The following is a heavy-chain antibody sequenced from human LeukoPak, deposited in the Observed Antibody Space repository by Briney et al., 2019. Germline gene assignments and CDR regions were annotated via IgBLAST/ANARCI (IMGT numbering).Heavy chain of an antibody. Sequence: PSETLSLTCTVSGGSISSGSYYWSWIRQPAGKGLEWIGRIYTSGSTNYNPSLKSRVTISVDKSKNQFSLKLSSVTAADTAVYYCARAREQLVGIYYFDYWAREPWSPSPQ. J-gene: IGHJ4*02. V-gene: IGHV4-61*02. CDR1: GGSISSGSYY. CDR3: ARAREQLVGIYYFDY. D-gene: IGHD6-6*01. CDR2: IYTSGST.